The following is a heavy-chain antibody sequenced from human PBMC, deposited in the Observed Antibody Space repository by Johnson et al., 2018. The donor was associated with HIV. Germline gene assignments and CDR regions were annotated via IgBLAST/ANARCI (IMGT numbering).Heavy chain of an antibody. Sequence: VQLVESGGGLVQPGGSLRLSCAVSGFTFSNYWMHWVRQAPGKGLVWVSRVNNDGSNKYYADSVKGRFTISRDNAKNSLYLQMNSLRTEDTALYYCAKHRGSSPWDAFDIWGQGTMVTVSS. J-gene: IGHJ3*02. CDR3: AKHRGSSPWDAFDI. D-gene: IGHD6-13*01. CDR1: GFTFSNYW. CDR2: VNNDGSNK. V-gene: IGHV3-74*01.